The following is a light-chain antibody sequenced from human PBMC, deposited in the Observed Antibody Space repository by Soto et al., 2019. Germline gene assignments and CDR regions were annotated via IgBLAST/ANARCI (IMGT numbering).Light chain of an antibody. Sequence: EMVMTQPPATLSVSPGERATLSCRASQNLSRNLAWYQQQPGQAPRLLIYGASTRATGIPARFSGSESGTDFTLTISSLQSEEFAVYYCQQYDNWPHTFGQGTKLEIK. CDR2: GAS. CDR1: QNLSRN. V-gene: IGKV3-15*01. CDR3: QQYDNWPHT. J-gene: IGKJ2*01.